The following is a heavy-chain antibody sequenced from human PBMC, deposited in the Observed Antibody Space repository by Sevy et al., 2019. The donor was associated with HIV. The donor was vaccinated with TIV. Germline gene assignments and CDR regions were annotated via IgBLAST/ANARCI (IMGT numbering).Heavy chain of an antibody. D-gene: IGHD5-12*01. J-gene: IGHJ4*02. Sequence: ASVKVSCKASGGTFSSYAISWVRQAPGQGLEWMGGIIPIFGTANYAQKFQGRDTITADESTSTAYMELSSLRSEDTAVYYCAREGRDGYKKVFDYWGQGTLVTVSS. CDR2: IIPIFGTA. CDR3: AREGRDGYKKVFDY. CDR1: GGTFSSYA. V-gene: IGHV1-69*13.